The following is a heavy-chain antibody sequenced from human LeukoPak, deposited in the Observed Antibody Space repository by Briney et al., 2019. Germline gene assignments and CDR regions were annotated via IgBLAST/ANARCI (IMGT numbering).Heavy chain of an antibody. Sequence: SETLSLTCTVSWGSISSYYCSWIRQPPGERLEWIGYMYYSWSTNYNPSLKSRVTILVDTPNNQFSLKLNSVSAADTAVYYCARMVEEDYFDYWGQGSLVTVCS. CDR1: WGSISSYY. CDR2: MYYSWST. J-gene: IGHJ4*02. V-gene: IGHV4-59*01. D-gene: IGHD2-15*01. CDR3: ARMVEEDYFDY.